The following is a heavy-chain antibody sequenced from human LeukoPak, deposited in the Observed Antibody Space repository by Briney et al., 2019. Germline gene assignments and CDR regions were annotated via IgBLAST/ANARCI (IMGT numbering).Heavy chain of an antibody. CDR2: IKQDGSAK. CDR1: GFTFSIFW. V-gene: IGHV3-7*01. D-gene: IGHD3-22*01. Sequence: PGGSLRLSCAASGFTFSIFWMSWVRQAPGKGLEWVANIKQDGSAKYYVGSVKGRFTISRDNARNSLYLEMNNLRAEDTAIYYCATSYDSSGNNWGQGTLVTVSS. J-gene: IGHJ4*02. CDR3: ATSYDSSGNN.